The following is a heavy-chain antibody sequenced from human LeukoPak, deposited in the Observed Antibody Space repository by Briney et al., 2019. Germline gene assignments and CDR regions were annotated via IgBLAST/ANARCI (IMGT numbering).Heavy chain of an antibody. CDR1: GFTFSSYW. D-gene: IGHD3-10*01. CDR2: IKQDGSEK. V-gene: IGHV3-7*01. J-gene: IGHJ6*03. CDR3: ASSGSHIFGYYYYYMDV. Sequence: PGGSLRLSCAASGFTFSSYWMSWVRQAPGKGLEWAANIKQDGSEKYYVDSVKGRFTISRDNAKNSLYLQMNSLRAEDTAVYYCASSGSHIFGYYYYYMDVWAKGPRSPSP.